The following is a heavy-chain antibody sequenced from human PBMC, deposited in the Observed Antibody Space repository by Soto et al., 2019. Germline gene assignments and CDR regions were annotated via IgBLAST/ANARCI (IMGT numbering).Heavy chain of an antibody. Sequence: ESGGGLVKPGGSLRLSCAASGFSFSVYYMALVHQAPGSGLEWISSIDRNGDFVYYADSVKGRFTISRDYAKSSLYLQMDSLRDEDTAGYYCVRERAGTRAFPHNTFDLWGQVTMVTVAS. CDR3: VRERAGTRAFPHNTFDL. CDR2: IDRNGDFV. CDR1: GFSFSVYY. J-gene: IGHJ3*01. D-gene: IGHD6-19*01. V-gene: IGHV3-11*01.